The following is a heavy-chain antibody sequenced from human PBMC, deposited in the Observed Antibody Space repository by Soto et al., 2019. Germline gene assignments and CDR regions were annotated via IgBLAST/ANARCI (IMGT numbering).Heavy chain of an antibody. J-gene: IGHJ6*02. CDR1: GFTVSNAW. CDR2: SKSKTDGGTT. D-gene: IGHD2-15*01. V-gene: IGHV3-15*01. CDR3: TTDWVAHDYYYYGMDV. Sequence: GGSLRLSCAASGFTVSNAWMSWVRQARGKGQEWVGRSKSKTDGGTTDYAAPVKGRFTISRDDSKNTLYLQMNSLKTEDTAVYYCTTDWVAHDYYYYGMDVWGQGTTGTVSS.